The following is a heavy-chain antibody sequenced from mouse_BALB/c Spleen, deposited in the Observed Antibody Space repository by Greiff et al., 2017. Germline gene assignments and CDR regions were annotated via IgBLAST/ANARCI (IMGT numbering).Heavy chain of an antibody. J-gene: IGHJ3*01. Sequence: EVQVVESGGGLVQPGGSRKLSCAASGFTFSSFGMHWVRQAPEKGLEWVAYISSGSSTIYYADTVKGRFTISRDNPKNTLFLQMTSLRSEDTAMYYCARSALTGTWFAYWGQGTLVTVSA. CDR1: GFTFSSFG. D-gene: IGHD4-1*01. CDR3: ARSALTGTWFAY. CDR2: ISSGSSTI. V-gene: IGHV5-17*02.